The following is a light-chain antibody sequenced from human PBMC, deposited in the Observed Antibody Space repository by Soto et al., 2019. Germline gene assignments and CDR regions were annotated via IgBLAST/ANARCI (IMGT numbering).Light chain of an antibody. CDR3: QQYGDSPRT. Sequence: EIVLTQSPGILSLSPGEGATLSCRASQTVDRNYFAWYQQKPGQAPRLLIYGISSRATGIPDRFGGSGSGTDFTLTISRLEPEDSAMYYCQQYGDSPRTFGQGTKVDIK. CDR1: QTVDRNY. V-gene: IGKV3-20*01. J-gene: IGKJ1*01. CDR2: GIS.